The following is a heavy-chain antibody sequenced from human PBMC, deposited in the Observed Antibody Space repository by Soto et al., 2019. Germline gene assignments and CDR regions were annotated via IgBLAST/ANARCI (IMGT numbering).Heavy chain of an antibody. V-gene: IGHV4-30-4*01. CDR1: GGSISSGDYY. J-gene: IGHJ4*02. Sequence: QVQLQESGPGLVKPSQTLSLTCTVSGGSISSGDYYWSWIRQPPGKGLEWIGYIYYSGSTYYNPSLKSRVTISVDTSNDQFSLKLSSVTAAYTAVYYCASNSYGHTFYDYWGQGTLVTVSS. CDR3: ASNSYGHTFYDY. CDR2: IYYSGST. D-gene: IGHD5-18*01.